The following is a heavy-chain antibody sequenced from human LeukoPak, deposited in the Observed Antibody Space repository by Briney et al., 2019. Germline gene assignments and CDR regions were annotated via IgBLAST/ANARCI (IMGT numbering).Heavy chain of an antibody. V-gene: IGHV3-72*01. Sequence: GGSLRLSCAASGFTFSDHYIDWVRQAPGKGLEWVGRIRNKANSYTTEYAASVKGRFIISRDDSKNSLYLRMNSLKTEDTAVYYFARVGIVGATGYFDNWGQGTLVTVSS. CDR2: IRNKANSYTT. CDR1: GFTFSDHY. D-gene: IGHD1-26*01. J-gene: IGHJ4*02. CDR3: ARVGIVGATGYFDN.